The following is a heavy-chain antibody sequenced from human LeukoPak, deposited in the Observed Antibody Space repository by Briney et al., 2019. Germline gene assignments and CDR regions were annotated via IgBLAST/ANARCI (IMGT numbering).Heavy chain of an antibody. CDR3: ARCQTYSYGSDY. D-gene: IGHD5-18*01. CDR1: GFTFSSYW. Sequence: GGSLKLSCAASGFTFSSYWRSWVRQAPGKGRGWVANIKQDGSEKYYVNSVRGRFTIYRDNAKNLLYLQINSLRAEDTAVYYCARCQTYSYGSDYWGQGTLVTVSS. V-gene: IGHV3-7*01. J-gene: IGHJ4*02. CDR2: IKQDGSEK.